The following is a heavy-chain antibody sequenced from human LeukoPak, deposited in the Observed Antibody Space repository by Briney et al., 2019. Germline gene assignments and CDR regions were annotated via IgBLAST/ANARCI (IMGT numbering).Heavy chain of an antibody. CDR1: GGSISDSSFY. Sequence: SETLSLTCTVSGGSISDSSFYWDWIRQPPGKGLEWIGSISYSGSAYNNPALKSRITIYVDMSKNQLSLKLSSVTAAETAVYYCARGYYYDSSGYYPAFDIWGQGTMVTVSS. J-gene: IGHJ3*02. D-gene: IGHD3-22*01. CDR3: ARGYYYDSSGYYPAFDI. CDR2: ISYSGSA. V-gene: IGHV4-39*01.